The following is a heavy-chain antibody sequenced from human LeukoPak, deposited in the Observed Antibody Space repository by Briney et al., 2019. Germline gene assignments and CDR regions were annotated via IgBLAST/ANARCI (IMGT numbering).Heavy chain of an antibody. D-gene: IGHD3-10*01. V-gene: IGHV1-46*01. Sequence: ASVKVSCKASGYTFTSYYMHWVRQAPGQGLEWMGIINPSGGSTSYAQKFQGRVTMTRDTSTSTAYMELRSLRSDDTAVYYCAREDILWFGETNYYGMDVWGQGTTVTVSS. CDR2: INPSGGST. CDR3: AREDILWFGETNYYGMDV. J-gene: IGHJ6*02. CDR1: GYTFTSYY.